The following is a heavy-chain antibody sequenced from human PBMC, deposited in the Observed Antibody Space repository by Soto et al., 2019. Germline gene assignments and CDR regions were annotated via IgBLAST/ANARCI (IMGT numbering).Heavy chain of an antibody. CDR1: GYTFTSYY. CDR3: ARDSWWENSSGFAFDI. J-gene: IGHJ3*02. D-gene: IGHD3-22*01. CDR2: INPSGGST. Sequence: QVQLVQSGAEVKKPGASVKVSCKASGYTFTSYYMHWVRQAPGQGLEWMGIINPSGGSTSYAQKFQGRVTMTRDTSTSTVYMELSSLRSEDTAVYYCARDSWWENSSGFAFDIWGQGTMVTVSS. V-gene: IGHV1-46*01.